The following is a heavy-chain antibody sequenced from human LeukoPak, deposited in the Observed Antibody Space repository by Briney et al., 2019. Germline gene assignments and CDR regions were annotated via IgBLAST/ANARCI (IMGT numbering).Heavy chain of an antibody. D-gene: IGHD1-14*01. V-gene: IGHV3-9*03. Sequence: SMRLSCAASGFTFDDYAMHWVRQAPGKGLEWVSGISWNSGSIGYADSVKGRFTISRDNAKNSLYLQMNSLRAEDMALYYCAKDTGPQTEKFYYWAQGTLVTVSS. CDR1: GFTFDDYA. CDR3: AKDTGPQTEKFYY. J-gene: IGHJ4*02. CDR2: ISWNSGSI.